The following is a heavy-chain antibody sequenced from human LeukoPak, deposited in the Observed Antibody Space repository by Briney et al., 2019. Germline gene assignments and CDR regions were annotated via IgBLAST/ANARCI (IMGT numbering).Heavy chain of an antibody. CDR2: IYHSGST. Sequence: SQTLSLTCAVSGGSISSGGYSWSWIRQPPGKGLEWIGYIYHSGSTSYNPSLKSRVTISVDRSKNQFSLKLSSVTAADTAVYYCARVRGDLPDYWGQGTLVTVSS. D-gene: IGHD2-21*02. J-gene: IGHJ4*02. V-gene: IGHV4-30-2*01. CDR1: GGSISSGGYS. CDR3: ARVRGDLPDY.